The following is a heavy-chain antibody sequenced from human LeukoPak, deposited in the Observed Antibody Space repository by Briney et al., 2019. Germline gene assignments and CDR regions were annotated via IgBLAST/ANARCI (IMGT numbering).Heavy chain of an antibody. Sequence: GGSLRLSCAASGFIFSGYGMHWVRQAPGKGLEWVAFIRYDGSNKYYADSVKGRFTISRDNSKNTLYLQMNSLRAEDTAVYYCAKDLRDGDDYWGQGTLVTVSS. J-gene: IGHJ4*02. CDR2: IRYDGSNK. CDR1: GFIFSGYG. V-gene: IGHV3-30*02. D-gene: IGHD5-24*01. CDR3: AKDLRDGDDY.